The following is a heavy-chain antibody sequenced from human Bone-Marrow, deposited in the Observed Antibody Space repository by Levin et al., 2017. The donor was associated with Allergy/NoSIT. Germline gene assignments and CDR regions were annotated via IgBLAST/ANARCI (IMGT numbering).Heavy chain of an antibody. J-gene: IGHJ6*02. Sequence: ASQTLSLTCTVSGGSISSYYWSWIRQPPGKGLEWIGYIYYSGSTNYNPSLKSRVTISVDTSKNQFSLKLSSVTAADTAVYYCARSGSCSRNGYKIKLNYYGMDGWGQGTTVTVSS. V-gene: IGHV4-59*01. CDR2: IYYSGST. CDR1: GGSISSYY. CDR3: ARSGSCSRNGYKIKLNYYGMDG. D-gene: IGHD5-24*01.